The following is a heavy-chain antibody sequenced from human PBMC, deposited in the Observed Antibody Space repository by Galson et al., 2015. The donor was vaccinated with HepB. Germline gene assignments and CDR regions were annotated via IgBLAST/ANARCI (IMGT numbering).Heavy chain of an antibody. V-gene: IGHV1-2*06. Sequence: SVKVSCKASGYTLNDYYMHWVRQAPGQGLEWMGRINPNSGDTNYAQKFQGRVTMTRDTSISTAYMELSRLRSDDTAVYYCARARRGYNTPTFDYWGQGTLVTVSS. CDR1: GYTLNDYY. CDR3: ARARRGYNTPTFDY. D-gene: IGHD5-24*01. CDR2: INPNSGDT. J-gene: IGHJ4*02.